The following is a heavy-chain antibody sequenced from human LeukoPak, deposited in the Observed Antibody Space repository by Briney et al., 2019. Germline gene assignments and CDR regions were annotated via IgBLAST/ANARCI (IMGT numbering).Heavy chain of an antibody. J-gene: IGHJ6*03. CDR2: IKQDGSEK. Sequence: GGSLRLSCAASGFTFSSYWLSWVRQAPGKGLEWVANIKQDGSEKYYVDSVKGRFTISRDNAKNSLYLQMNSLRAEDTAVYYCARGFGTTDYYYYYYMDVWGKGTTVTVSS. D-gene: IGHD1-14*01. CDR1: GFTFSSYW. CDR3: ARGFGTTDYYYYYYMDV. V-gene: IGHV3-7*01.